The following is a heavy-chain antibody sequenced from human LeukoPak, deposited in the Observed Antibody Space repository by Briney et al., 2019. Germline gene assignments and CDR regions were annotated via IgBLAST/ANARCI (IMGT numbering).Heavy chain of an antibody. V-gene: IGHV3-7*01. CDR3: ARVNQLLRFDY. Sequence: PGGSLRLSCAASGFTFSSYAMSWVRQAPGKGLEWVANIKQDGSEKYYVDSVKGRFTISRDNAKNSLYLQMNSLRAEDTAVYYCARVNQLLRFDYWGQGTLVTVSS. D-gene: IGHD2-2*01. J-gene: IGHJ4*02. CDR1: GFTFSSYA. CDR2: IKQDGSEK.